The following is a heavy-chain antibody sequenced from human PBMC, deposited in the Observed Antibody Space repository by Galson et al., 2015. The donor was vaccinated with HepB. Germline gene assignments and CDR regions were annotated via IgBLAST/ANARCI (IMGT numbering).Heavy chain of an antibody. D-gene: IGHD2-2*01. CDR3: ARDPILPHKHGYCSSTSCRYYYGMDF. CDR1: GGSISSYF. Sequence: ETLSLTCTVSGGSISSYFWSWIRQPPGKGLEWIGYIYYSGSTNYNPSLKSRVTISVDTSKNQFSLKLSSVTASDTAVYYRARDPILPHKHGYCSSTSCRYYYGMDFWGQETTVTVSS. J-gene: IGHJ6*02. CDR2: IYYSGST. V-gene: IGHV4-59*01.